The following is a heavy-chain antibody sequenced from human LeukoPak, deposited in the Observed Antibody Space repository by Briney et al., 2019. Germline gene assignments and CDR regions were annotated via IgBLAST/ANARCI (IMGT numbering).Heavy chain of an antibody. CDR3: ARDPRFFQD. J-gene: IGHJ1*01. D-gene: IGHD3-3*01. V-gene: IGHV3-7*01. CDR2: IKQDGSEK. Sequence: PGGALRLSCAASGFIFSNYWMSWVRQVPGKGLEWVANIKQDGSEKYYVDSVKGRFTISRDNAKNSLYLQMNSLRDEDTAVYYCARDPRFFQDWGQGTLVTVSS. CDR1: GFIFSNYW.